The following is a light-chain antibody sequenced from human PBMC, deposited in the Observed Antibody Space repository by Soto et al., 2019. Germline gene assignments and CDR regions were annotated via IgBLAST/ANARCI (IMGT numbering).Light chain of an antibody. CDR1: SSDLAIYNY. V-gene: IGLV2-14*01. CDR3: SSYTDSSNYV. CDR2: QVT. Sequence: QSVLTQPASVSGSPGQSITISCTGTSSDLAIYNYVSWYQQQPGKAPKLMIYQVTNRPSGVSNRFSGSRSGNMASLTISGLQAEDEADYYCSSYTDSSNYVFGTGTKVTV. J-gene: IGLJ1*01.